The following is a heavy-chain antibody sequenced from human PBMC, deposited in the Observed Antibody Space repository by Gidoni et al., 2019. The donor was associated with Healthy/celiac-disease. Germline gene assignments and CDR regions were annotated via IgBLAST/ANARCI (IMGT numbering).Heavy chain of an antibody. CDR2: IIPIFCTA. J-gene: IGHJ6*02. D-gene: IGHD5-18*01. CDR3: ARAVDTAMVYYYYYGMDV. V-gene: IGHV1-69*01. Sequence: VQLVQSGAEVKKTGSSVKVSCTAYGGTFSVYAISWVRQAPGQGLEWMGGIIPIFCTANYVQKFQGRGTITADESTSTAYRELSSLRSDDTAVYYCARAVDTAMVYYYYYGMDVWGQGTTVTVSS. CDR1: GGTFSVYA.